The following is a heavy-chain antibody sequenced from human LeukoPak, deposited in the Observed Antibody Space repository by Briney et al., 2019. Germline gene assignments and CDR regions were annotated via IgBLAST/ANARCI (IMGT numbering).Heavy chain of an antibody. CDR1: LGSISSSRQY. CDR3: AGGRYSSLVFPKGWFDP. J-gene: IGHJ5*02. D-gene: IGHD6-6*01. Sequence: SGTLSLTRIVSLGSISSSRQYWGWTRHPPGGGLEWIGSNYYSESTYYNPPLKSRVPIPPEPPKNQSSPKLRPVTVAGTARFYRAGGRYSSLVFPKGWFDPWGQGTLVTVSS. V-gene: IGHV4-39*07. CDR2: NYYSEST.